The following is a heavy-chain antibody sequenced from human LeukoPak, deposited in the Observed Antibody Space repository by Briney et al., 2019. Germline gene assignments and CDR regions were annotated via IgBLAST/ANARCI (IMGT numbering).Heavy chain of an antibody. J-gene: IGHJ4*02. V-gene: IGHV3-7*01. CDR2: IKQDGSEK. CDR3: ARVGQRYSGYDPAFDY. Sequence: GGSLRLSCAASGFTFSSYWMSWVRQAPGKGLEWVANIKQDGSEKYYVDSVKGRFTISRDNAKNSLYLQMNSLRAEDTAVYYCARVGQRYSGYDPAFDYWGQGTLVTVSS. D-gene: IGHD5-12*01. CDR1: GFTFSSYW.